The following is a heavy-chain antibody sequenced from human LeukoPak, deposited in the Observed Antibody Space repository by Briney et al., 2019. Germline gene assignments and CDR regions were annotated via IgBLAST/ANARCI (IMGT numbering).Heavy chain of an antibody. CDR1: GFTFSSYW. CDR3: AKVGPMKGDYDSSGQSNDYYYYYYMDV. Sequence: GGSLRLSCAASGFTFSSYWMHWVRQAPGKGLVWVSRINSDGSSTSYADSVKGRFTISRDNAKNTLYLQMNSLRAEDTAVYYCAKVGPMKGDYDSSGQSNDYYYYYYMDVWGKGTTVTVSS. V-gene: IGHV3-74*01. CDR2: INSDGSST. J-gene: IGHJ6*03. D-gene: IGHD3-22*01.